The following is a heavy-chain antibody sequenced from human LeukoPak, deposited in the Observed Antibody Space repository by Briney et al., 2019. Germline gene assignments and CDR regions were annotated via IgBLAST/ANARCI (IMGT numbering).Heavy chain of an antibody. V-gene: IGHV3-53*01. J-gene: IGHJ4*01. Sequence: GGSLRLSCAASGLTVNSNYMSWVRQAPGKGLEWVSVIYSGGSTYYADSVKGRFTISRDNSKNTLYLQMNSLRAEDTAVYYCNYDFWSGNDYWGHGTLVTVSS. CDR1: GLTVNSNY. CDR2: IYSGGST. CDR3: NYDFWSGNDY. D-gene: IGHD3-3*01.